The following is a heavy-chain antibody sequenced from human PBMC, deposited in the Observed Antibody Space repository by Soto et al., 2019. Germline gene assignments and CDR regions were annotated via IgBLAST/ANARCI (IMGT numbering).Heavy chain of an antibody. CDR3: ARGEDVFLYYYMDV. CDR1: GFKVTDYS. J-gene: IGHJ6*03. CDR2: ISRSGNTI. V-gene: IGHV3-11*01. D-gene: IGHD3-10*02. Sequence: AQLVESGGGLVKPGGSLTLSCAVSGFKVTDYSMSWIRQAPGKGLDWVAMISRSGNTIHYADSVNGRFTISKDNAKNSLYLQMTSLSPEDTAVYYCARGEDVFLYYYMDVWGKGTTVIVSS.